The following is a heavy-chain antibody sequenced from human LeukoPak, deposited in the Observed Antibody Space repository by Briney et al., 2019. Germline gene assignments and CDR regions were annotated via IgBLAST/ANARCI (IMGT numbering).Heavy chain of an antibody. Sequence: GGSLRLSCAASKFTFSNYWMHWVRQAPGKGLVWVSHINSDGSSTSYADSVKGRFTISRDNAKDTLYLQMNSLRAEDTAVYYCAKAGGSGWYGYWGQGSLVTVSS. CDR1: KFTFSNYW. V-gene: IGHV3-74*01. CDR3: AKAGGSGWYGY. J-gene: IGHJ4*02. CDR2: INSDGSST. D-gene: IGHD6-19*01.